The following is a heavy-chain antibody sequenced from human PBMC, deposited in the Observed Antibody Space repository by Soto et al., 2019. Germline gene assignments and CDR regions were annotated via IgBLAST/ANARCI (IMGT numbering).Heavy chain of an antibody. CDR1: GNTFTYRY. J-gene: IGHJ4*02. V-gene: IGHV1-45*02. CDR3: ASGGAGPGPFTWELPDH. Sequence: QMQLVQSGAEVKKTGSTVTVSCKALGNTFTYRYLHWVRQTPGQALEWMGWIAPFSGDVHYAQKFQQRVTITRDRSINTAYMRMSSLTSEDTAMYYCASGGAGPGPFTWELPDHWGQGTLVTASS. D-gene: IGHD1-26*01. CDR2: IAPFSGDV.